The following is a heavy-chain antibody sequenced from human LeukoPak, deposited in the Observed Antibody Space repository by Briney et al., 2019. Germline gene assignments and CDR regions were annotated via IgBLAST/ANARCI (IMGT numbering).Heavy chain of an antibody. Sequence: GGSLRLSCAASGFTFSSYDMNWVRQAPGKGLEWVSYLSRSSSHRYYADSVRGRFTISRDNAENSLYLQMNSLRGDDTAVYYCARDDAAAARASGMDVWGKGTTVTVSS. J-gene: IGHJ6*04. CDR1: GFTFSSYD. CDR2: LSRSSSHR. CDR3: ARDDAAAARASGMDV. V-gene: IGHV3-21*01. D-gene: IGHD6-13*01.